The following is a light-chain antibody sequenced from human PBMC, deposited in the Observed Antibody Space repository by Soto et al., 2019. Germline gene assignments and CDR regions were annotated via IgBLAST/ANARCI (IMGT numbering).Light chain of an antibody. Sequence: QPPSVSGAPGQRVTISCTGSSSNIGAGYDVHWYQQLPGTAPKLLIYGNSNRPSGVPDRFSGSKSGTSASLAITGLQAEDEADYYCQSYDSSLSDHYVFGTGTKLTVL. CDR2: GNS. CDR1: SSNIGAGYD. CDR3: QSYDSSLSDHYV. J-gene: IGLJ1*01. V-gene: IGLV1-40*01.